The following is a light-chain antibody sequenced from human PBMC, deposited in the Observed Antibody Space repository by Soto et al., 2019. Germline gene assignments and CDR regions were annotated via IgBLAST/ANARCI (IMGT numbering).Light chain of an antibody. CDR3: SSYTSSSTYV. CDR1: SSDVGGSNY. CDR2: DVS. V-gene: IGLV2-14*01. Sequence: QSALTQPASVSGSPGQSITISCTGTSSDVGGSNYVSWYQQHPGKAPKLIISDVSYRPSGVSNRFSGSKSGNTASLTISGLQVEDEADYSCSSYTSSSTYVFGTGTKVTVL. J-gene: IGLJ1*01.